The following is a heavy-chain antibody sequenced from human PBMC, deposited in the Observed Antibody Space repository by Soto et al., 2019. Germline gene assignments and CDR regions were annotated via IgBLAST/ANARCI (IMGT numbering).Heavy chain of an antibody. V-gene: IGHV3-30*18. J-gene: IGHJ6*02. D-gene: IGHD5-18*01. Sequence: QVQLVDSGGGVVQPGRSLRLSCAASGFTFSSYGMHWVRQAPGKGLEWVAVISYDGSKEFYADSVKGRFTISRDNSKNTLYLQMNSLRAEDTAVYYCAKDLRLWSKDYYYYGMDVWGQGTTVTVSS. CDR1: GFTFSSYG. CDR3: AKDLRLWSKDYYYYGMDV. CDR2: ISYDGSKE.